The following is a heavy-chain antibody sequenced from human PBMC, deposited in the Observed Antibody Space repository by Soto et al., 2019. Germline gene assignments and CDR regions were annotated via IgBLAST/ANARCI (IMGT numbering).Heavy chain of an antibody. CDR3: ATATILVSARWFDP. V-gene: IGHV4-59*01. D-gene: IGHD2-2*01. CDR1: GDSISSYY. CDR2: IYYSGST. J-gene: IGHJ5*02. Sequence: SETLSLPCTVSGDSISSYYWSWIRQPPGKGLVWIGYIYYSGSTNYNPSLKSRVTISVDTSKNQFSLKLSSVTAADTAVYYCATATILVSARWFDPWGQGTRDTVSS.